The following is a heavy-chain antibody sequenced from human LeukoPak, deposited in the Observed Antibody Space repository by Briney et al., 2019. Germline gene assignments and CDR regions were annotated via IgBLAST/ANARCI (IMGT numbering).Heavy chain of an antibody. D-gene: IGHD1-26*01. Sequence: SETLSLTCTVSGASVSSSSYYWGWIRQPPGKGLEWIESGYYNGSTEHNPSLEGRATTSVDTSKNQLSLKVTSVAAADPAVYYCASYDVWDGSWDVFDIWGQGTMVPVSS. J-gene: IGHJ3*02. CDR1: GASVSSSSYY. V-gene: IGHV4-39*01. CDR3: ASYDVWDGSWDVFDI. CDR2: GYYNGST.